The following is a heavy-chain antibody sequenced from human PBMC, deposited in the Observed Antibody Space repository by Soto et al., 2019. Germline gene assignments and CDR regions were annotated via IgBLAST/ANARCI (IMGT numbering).Heavy chain of an antibody. CDR2: TYYRSKWYN. J-gene: IGHJ4*02. D-gene: IGHD6-6*01. CDR3: ARGLGRGIAARPGAKNFDY. V-gene: IGHV6-1*01. Sequence: PSQTLSLTCAISGDSVSSNSAAWNWIRQSPSRGLEWLGRTYYRSKWYNDYEVSVKSRIAINPDTSKNQVVLTMTNMDPVDTATYYCARGLGRGIAARPGAKNFDYWGQGTLVTVSS. CDR1: GDSVSSNSAA.